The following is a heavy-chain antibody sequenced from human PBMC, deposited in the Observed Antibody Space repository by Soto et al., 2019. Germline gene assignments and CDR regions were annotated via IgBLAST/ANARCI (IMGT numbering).Heavy chain of an antibody. J-gene: IGHJ3*01. Sequence: GGSLILSCADSGFSFSSYWMHWVRQGPGKGLVWVSRINTDGSSTNYADSVKGRFTISRDNAENTVYLQMNSLRAEDTAVYYCARSPGGYYIDWGQGTMVTVSS. CDR2: INTDGSST. CDR1: GFSFSSYW. CDR3: ARSPGGYYID. D-gene: IGHD3-9*01. V-gene: IGHV3-74*01.